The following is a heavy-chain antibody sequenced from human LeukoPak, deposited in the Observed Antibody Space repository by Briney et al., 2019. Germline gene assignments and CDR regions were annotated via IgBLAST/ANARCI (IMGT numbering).Heavy chain of an antibody. CDR2: MNPNSGNT. CDR1: GYTFTSYD. Sequence: ASVKVSCEASGYTFTSYDINWVRQATGQGLEWMGWMNPNSGNTGYAQKFQGRVTMTRNTSISTAYMELSSLRSEDTAVYYCARGLYDILTGYADYWGQGTLVTVSS. J-gene: IGHJ4*02. D-gene: IGHD3-9*01. CDR3: ARGLYDILTGYADY. V-gene: IGHV1-8*01.